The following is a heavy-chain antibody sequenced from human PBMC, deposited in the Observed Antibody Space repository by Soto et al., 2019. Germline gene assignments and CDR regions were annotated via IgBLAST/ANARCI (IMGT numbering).Heavy chain of an antibody. CDR2: IYHSGST. Sequence: SETLSLTCAVSGGSISSGGYSWSWIRQPPGKGLEWIGYIYHSGSTYYNPSLKSRVTISVDRSKNQFSLKLSSVTAADTAVYYCARFNSNYRLDYYGMDVWGQGTTVTVSS. D-gene: IGHD4-4*01. CDR1: GGSISSGGYS. CDR3: ARFNSNYRLDYYGMDV. J-gene: IGHJ6*02. V-gene: IGHV4-30-2*01.